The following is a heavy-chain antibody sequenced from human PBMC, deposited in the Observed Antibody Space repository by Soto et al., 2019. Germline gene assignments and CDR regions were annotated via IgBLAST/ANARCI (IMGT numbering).Heavy chain of an antibody. CDR2: IWYDGSNK. Sequence: QVQLVESGGGVVQPGRSLRLSCAASGFTFSSYGMHWVRQAPGKGLEWVAVIWYDGSNKYYADSVKGRFTISRDNSKNALYVHMNSLRAEDTAVYYCAREGSSCSGGSCYPHFDYWGQGTLVSVSS. CDR1: GFTFSSYG. V-gene: IGHV3-33*01. D-gene: IGHD2-15*01. CDR3: AREGSSCSGGSCYPHFDY. J-gene: IGHJ4*02.